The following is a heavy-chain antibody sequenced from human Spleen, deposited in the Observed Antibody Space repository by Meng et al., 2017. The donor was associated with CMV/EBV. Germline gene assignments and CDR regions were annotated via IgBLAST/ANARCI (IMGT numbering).Heavy chain of an antibody. Sequence: ASVKVSCKASGYTFTSYGISWVRQAPGQGLEWMGWISAYNGNTNYAQKLQGRVTMTRDTSTSTVYMELSSLRSEDTAVYYCALKSDVWGQGTTVTVSS. J-gene: IGHJ6*02. CDR1: GYTFTSYG. CDR3: ALKSDV. CDR2: ISAYNGNT. V-gene: IGHV1-18*01.